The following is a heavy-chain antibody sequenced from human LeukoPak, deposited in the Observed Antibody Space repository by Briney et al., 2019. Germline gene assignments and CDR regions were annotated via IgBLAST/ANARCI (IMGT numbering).Heavy chain of an antibody. CDR2: INYSGHT. CDR3: ARSPSRDGYNNLILFEN. D-gene: IGHD5-24*01. CDR1: GGSIRTNY. J-gene: IGHJ4*02. V-gene: IGHV4-59*01. Sequence: PSETLSLTCTVSGGSIRTNYWSWIRQTPGKGLEWIAYINYSGHTNSNPSLKSRVTISVDTSRSQLSLKLSSVTVADTAVYYCARSPSRDGYNNLILFENWGQGTLVTVSS.